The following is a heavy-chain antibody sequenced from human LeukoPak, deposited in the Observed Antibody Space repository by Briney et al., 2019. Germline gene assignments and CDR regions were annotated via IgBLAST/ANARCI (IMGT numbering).Heavy chain of an antibody. CDR1: GYTFTSYD. CDR2: MNPNSGNT. D-gene: IGHD3-3*01. Sequence: ASVKVSCKASGYTFTSYDINWVRQATGQGLEWMGWMNPNSGNTGYAQKFQGRVTMTRNTSISTAYMELSSLRSEDTAVYYCAIYDFWSGPYFDYWGQGTLVTVSS. CDR3: AIYDFWSGPYFDY. J-gene: IGHJ4*02. V-gene: IGHV1-8*01.